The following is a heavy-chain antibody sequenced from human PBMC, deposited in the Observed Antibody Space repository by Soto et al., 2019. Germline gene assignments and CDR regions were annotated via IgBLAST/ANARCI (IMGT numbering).Heavy chain of an antibody. V-gene: IGHV3-30-3*01. J-gene: IGHJ6*02. Sequence: GGSLRLSFAASGFTFSSYAMHWVRQAPGKGLEWVAVIPYDGSNKYYADSVKGRFTISRDNSKNTLYLQMNSLRAEDTAVYYCARDQGIFGVVMDYYYGMDVWGQGTTVTLSS. CDR2: IPYDGSNK. D-gene: IGHD3-3*01. CDR3: ARDQGIFGVVMDYYYGMDV. CDR1: GFTFSSYA.